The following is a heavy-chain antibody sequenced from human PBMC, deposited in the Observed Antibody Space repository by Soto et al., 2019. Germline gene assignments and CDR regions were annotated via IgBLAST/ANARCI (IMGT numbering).Heavy chain of an antibody. CDR2: IHGGADYT. D-gene: IGHD1-26*01. V-gene: IGHV3-23*01. J-gene: IGHJ2*01. Sequence: EVQLLESGGGLVQPGGSLRLSCAASGFTFSCCAMSWVRQAPGRGLEWVSTIHGGADYTHYTDSVKGRFTISRDNARNTVVLQMNSLTAGDTAIYYGAKNRGPWSYASGAFNVWGRGTPVTVSS. CDR3: AKNRGPWSYASGAFNV. CDR1: GFTFSCCA.